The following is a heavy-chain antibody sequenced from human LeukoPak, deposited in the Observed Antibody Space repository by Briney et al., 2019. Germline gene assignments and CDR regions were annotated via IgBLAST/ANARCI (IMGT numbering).Heavy chain of an antibody. CDR1: GFSFSDFY. Sequence: GGSLRLSCAASGFSFSDFYMSWSRQAPGMGLEWISYIGTRSNPTYYADSVKGRFTISREDAKNSLYLQMNSLRDEHTAVYFCAREARGSGRDFDYWGQGIQVTVSS. CDR3: AREARGSGRDFDY. CDR2: IGTRSNPT. V-gene: IGHV3-11*01. D-gene: IGHD1-26*01. J-gene: IGHJ4*02.